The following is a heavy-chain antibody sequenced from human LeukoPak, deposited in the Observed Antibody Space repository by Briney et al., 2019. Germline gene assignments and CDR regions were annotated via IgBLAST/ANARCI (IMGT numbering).Heavy chain of an antibody. D-gene: IGHD3-10*01. CDR3: ASRYYYGSGSGNDAFDI. J-gene: IGHJ3*02. V-gene: IGHV5-51*01. Sequence: GASLKISCKGSGYGFTSYWIGWVRQMPGKGLEWMGIIYPGDSDTRYSPSFQGQVTISADKSISTAYLQWSSLKASDTAMYCCASRYYYGSGSGNDAFDIWGQGTMVTVSS. CDR1: GYGFTSYW. CDR2: IYPGDSDT.